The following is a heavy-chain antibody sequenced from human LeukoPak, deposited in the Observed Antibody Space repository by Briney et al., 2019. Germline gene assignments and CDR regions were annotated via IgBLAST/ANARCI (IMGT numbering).Heavy chain of an antibody. Sequence: GGSLRLSCAASGFTFSDSWMSWVRQAPGKGLGWVANMNQDGSAKGYVDSVKGRFTISRDNARNSLYLQMSSLRPEDTAVYYCATYTHWVAGDVWGQGTTVTVSS. CDR3: ATYTHWVAGDV. CDR1: GFTFSDSW. D-gene: IGHD3-16*01. V-gene: IGHV3-7*01. CDR2: MNQDGSAK. J-gene: IGHJ6*02.